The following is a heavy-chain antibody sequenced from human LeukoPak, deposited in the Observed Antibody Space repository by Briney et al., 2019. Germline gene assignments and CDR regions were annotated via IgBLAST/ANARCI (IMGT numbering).Heavy chain of an antibody. J-gene: IGHJ5*02. CDR1: GYTFTGYG. CDR2: ISPYNGNT. Sequence: VAPVKVSCKASGYTFTGYGISWVRQAPGQGLEWMGWISPYNGNTDYAQKLQGRVTMTTDTSTTTVYMELRSLTSDDTAVYYCARGRENWFDPWGQGTLVTVSS. V-gene: IGHV1-18*01. CDR3: ARGRENWFDP.